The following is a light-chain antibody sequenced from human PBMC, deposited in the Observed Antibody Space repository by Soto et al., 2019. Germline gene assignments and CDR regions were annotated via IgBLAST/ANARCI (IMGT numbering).Light chain of an antibody. Sequence: QAVVTQDPSLTVSPGGTVTITCGSSAGAVTSGQYPFWFQQKPGQAPKTLIYDTSRRHSWTPARFSGSLLGGKAALTLSGTQPEDEAEYYCLLSYNGVQVFGGGTKLTVL. CDR2: DTS. J-gene: IGLJ3*02. CDR3: LLSYNGVQV. CDR1: AGAVTSGQY. V-gene: IGLV7-46*01.